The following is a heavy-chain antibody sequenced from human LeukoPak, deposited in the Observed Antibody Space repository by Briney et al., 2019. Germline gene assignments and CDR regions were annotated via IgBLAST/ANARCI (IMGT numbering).Heavy chain of an antibody. CDR1: GFTFSTRW. CDR3: ARELGSYEGGYYGMDV. J-gene: IGHJ6*02. V-gene: IGHV3-7*01. D-gene: IGHD1-26*01. CDR2: INEDASEK. Sequence: GGSLRLSCAASGFTFSTRWMSWVRQAPGKGLEWVANINEDASEKNYVESLKGRLTISRDNAKNSLYLQMNSLRAEDTALYYCARELGSYEGGYYGMDVWGQGTTVTVSS.